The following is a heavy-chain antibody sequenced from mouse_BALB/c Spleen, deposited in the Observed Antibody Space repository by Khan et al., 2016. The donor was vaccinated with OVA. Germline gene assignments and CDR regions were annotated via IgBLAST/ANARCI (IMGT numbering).Heavy chain of an antibody. Sequence: QVQLKQSGPGLVAPSQSLSITCTISGFSLTNYGVHWVRQPPGKGLEWLVVIWSDGSTNYNSALKSRLTISKDNSKSQVFLKMNSLQSEDTAVYFCAHQPSIHYNLIDYWGQGTSVTVPS. V-gene: IGHV2-6-1*01. CDR1: GFSLTNYG. J-gene: IGHJ4*01. CDR3: AHQPSIHYNLIDY. D-gene: IGHD6-1*01. CDR2: IWSDGST.